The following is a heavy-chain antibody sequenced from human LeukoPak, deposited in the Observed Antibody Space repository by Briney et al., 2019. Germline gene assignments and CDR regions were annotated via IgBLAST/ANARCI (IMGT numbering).Heavy chain of an antibody. V-gene: IGHV3-21*04. Sequence: GGSLRLSCAASGFTFSSYSMNWVPLAPGKGLEWVSSISSSSSYIYYADSVKGRYTISRDNSKNTLYLQMNSLRAEDTAVYYCARGGDIVGATRSAFDIWGQGTMVTVSS. CDR3: ARGGDIVGATRSAFDI. J-gene: IGHJ3*02. CDR2: ISSSSSYI. D-gene: IGHD1-26*01. CDR1: GFTFSSYS.